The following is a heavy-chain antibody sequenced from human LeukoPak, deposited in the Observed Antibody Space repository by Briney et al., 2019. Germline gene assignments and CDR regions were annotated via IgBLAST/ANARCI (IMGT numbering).Heavy chain of an antibody. CDR3: ARDLDCSGGSCQVFDY. J-gene: IGHJ4*02. Sequence: KAGGSLRLSCAASGFTFSSYSMNWVRQAPGKGLEWVSSISSSSSYIYYADSVKGRFTISRDNAKNSLNLQMNSLRAEDTAVYYCARDLDCSGGSCQVFDYWGQGTLVTVSS. D-gene: IGHD2-15*01. CDR2: ISSSSSYI. CDR1: GFTFSSYS. V-gene: IGHV3-21*01.